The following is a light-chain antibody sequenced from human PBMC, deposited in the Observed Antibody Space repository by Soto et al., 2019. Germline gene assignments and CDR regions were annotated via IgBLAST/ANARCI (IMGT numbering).Light chain of an antibody. CDR1: QSVSSY. CDR2: DAS. J-gene: IGKJ1*01. V-gene: IGKV3-11*01. CDR3: QQYNSYSPT. Sequence: EIVLTQSPSTLSSSPGERATLSCRASQSVSSYLAWYQQKPGQAPRLLIYDASNWATGIPARFSGSGSGTDFTLTISSLQPDDFATYYCQQYNSYSPTFGQGTKVAIK.